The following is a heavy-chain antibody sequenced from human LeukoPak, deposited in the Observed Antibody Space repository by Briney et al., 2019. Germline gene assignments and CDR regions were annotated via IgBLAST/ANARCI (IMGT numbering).Heavy chain of an antibody. CDR3: AVLRFLEWTFDY. Sequence: GGSLRLSCAASGFTFSDYYMSWIRQAPGKGLEWVSYISSSGGTIYYADSVKGRFTISRDNAKNSLYLQMNSLRAEDTAVYYCAVLRFLEWTFDYWGQGTLVTVSS. CDR1: GFTFSDYY. CDR2: ISSSGGTI. D-gene: IGHD3-3*01. V-gene: IGHV3-11*01. J-gene: IGHJ4*02.